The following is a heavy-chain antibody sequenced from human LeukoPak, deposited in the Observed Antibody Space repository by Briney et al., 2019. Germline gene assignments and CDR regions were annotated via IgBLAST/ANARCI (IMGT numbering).Heavy chain of an antibody. CDR1: GGSISSGGYY. J-gene: IGHJ6*02. Sequence: SETLSLTCTVSGGSISSGGYYWSWIRQHPGKGPEWIGYIYYSGSTYYNPSLKSRVTISVDTSKNQFSLKLSSVTAADTAVYYCARDSSIANYYYYYGMDVWGQGTTVTVSS. V-gene: IGHV4-31*03. CDR3: ARDSSIANYYYYYGMDV. CDR2: IYYSGST.